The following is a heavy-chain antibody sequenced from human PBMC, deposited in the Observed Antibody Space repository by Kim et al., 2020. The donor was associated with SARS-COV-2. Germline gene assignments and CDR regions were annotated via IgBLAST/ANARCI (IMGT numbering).Heavy chain of an antibody. Sequence: GGSLRLSCAASGFTFSSYAMSWVRQAPGRGLEWVSAISGSGGSTYYADSVKGRVTISRDKSKNTLYLQMNSLRAESTVVYDCAKGQWIQLWLLPDYWGQGPLVPVSS. CDR1: GFTFSSYA. CDR3: AKGQWIQLWLLPDY. CDR2: ISGSGGST. D-gene: IGHD5-18*01. V-gene: IGHV3-23*01. J-gene: IGHJ4*02.